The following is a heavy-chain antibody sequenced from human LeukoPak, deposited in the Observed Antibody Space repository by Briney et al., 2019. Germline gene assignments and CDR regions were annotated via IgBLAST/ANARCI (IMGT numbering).Heavy chain of an antibody. CDR1: EFTFSSYW. CDR3: ASGDYGQRIQPFDY. D-gene: IGHD4-17*01. CDR2: ISSGGSST. Sequence: GGSLRLSCAASEFTFSSYWLHWVRQAPGKGLMWVSRISSGGSSTNYADSVKGRFTISRDNAKNTLYLQMNSLRAEDTAVYYCASGDYGQRIQPFDYWGQGTLVTVSS. V-gene: IGHV3-74*01. J-gene: IGHJ4*02.